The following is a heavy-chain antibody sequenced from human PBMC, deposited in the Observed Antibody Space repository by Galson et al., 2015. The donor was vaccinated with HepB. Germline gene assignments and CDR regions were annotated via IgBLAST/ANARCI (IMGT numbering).Heavy chain of an antibody. Sequence: SMKVSCKASGYTFTSYDINWVRQATGQGLEWMGWMNPNSGNTGYAQKFQGRVTMTRNTSISTAYMELSSLRSEDTAVYYCARESFLRPGIAAAGNWFDPWGQGTLVTVSS. CDR1: GYTFTSYD. CDR3: ARESFLRPGIAAAGNWFDP. V-gene: IGHV1-8*01. J-gene: IGHJ5*02. D-gene: IGHD6-13*01. CDR2: MNPNSGNT.